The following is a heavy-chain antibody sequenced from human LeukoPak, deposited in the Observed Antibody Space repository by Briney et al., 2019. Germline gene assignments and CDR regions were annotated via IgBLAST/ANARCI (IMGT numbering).Heavy chain of an antibody. Sequence: GGSLRLSCVVSGFTFSDAWMSWVRQAPGKGPEWVGRIKKKADCGTTDYAAPVKGRFTISRDDSKNTLYLQMNSLKTEDTAVYYCTTEYYYDSSGPFDYWGQGTLVTVSS. D-gene: IGHD3-22*01. CDR2: IKKKADCGTT. CDR1: GFTFSDAW. J-gene: IGHJ4*02. CDR3: TTEYYYDSSGPFDY. V-gene: IGHV3-15*01.